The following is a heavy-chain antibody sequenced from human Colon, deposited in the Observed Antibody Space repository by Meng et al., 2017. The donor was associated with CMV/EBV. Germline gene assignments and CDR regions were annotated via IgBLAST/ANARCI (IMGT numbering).Heavy chain of an antibody. CDR2: IIPIFGTA. Sequence: TFSSYDISWVRQAPGQGLEWMGGIIPIFGTANYAQKFQGRVTITTDESTSTAYMELSSLRSEDTAVYYCARSTGYSSSWYVRGGLDPWGQGTLVTVSS. CDR1: TFSSYD. V-gene: IGHV1-69*05. CDR3: ARSTGYSSSWYVRGGLDP. D-gene: IGHD6-13*01. J-gene: IGHJ5*02.